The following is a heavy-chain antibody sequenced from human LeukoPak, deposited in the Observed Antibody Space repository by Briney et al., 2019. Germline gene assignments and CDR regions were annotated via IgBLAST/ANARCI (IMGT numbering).Heavy chain of an antibody. CDR1: GFTFSSYW. J-gene: IGHJ1*01. Sequence: GGSLRLSCAASGFTFSSYWMSWVRRAPGKGLEWVANIKQDGSEKYYVDSVKGRFTISRDNAKNSLYLQMNSLRAEDTAVYYCARSWYYDFWSGSEYFQHWGQGTLVTVSS. D-gene: IGHD3-3*01. V-gene: IGHV3-7*01. CDR2: IKQDGSEK. CDR3: ARSWYYDFWSGSEYFQH.